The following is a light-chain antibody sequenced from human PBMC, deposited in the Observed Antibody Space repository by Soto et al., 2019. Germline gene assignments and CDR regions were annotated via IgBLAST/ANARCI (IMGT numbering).Light chain of an antibody. CDR2: EVT. CDR3: SSSTTSITYV. J-gene: IGLJ3*02. V-gene: IGLV2-14*01. CDR1: GSDVGAYDR. Sequence: QSALTQPASVSGSPGQSITISCTGTGSDVGAYDRVSWYQQHPGKAPKLIVFEVTNRPSGTSNRFSGSKSGNTASLTISGXXXXXXXXXYCSSSTTSITYVFGGGTKLTV.